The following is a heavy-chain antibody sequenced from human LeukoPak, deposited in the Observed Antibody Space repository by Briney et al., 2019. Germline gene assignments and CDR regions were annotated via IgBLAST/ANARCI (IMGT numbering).Heavy chain of an antibody. V-gene: IGHV4-59*12. CDR1: GGSISSYY. CDR3: ARGRFVTTVSGLYWYFDL. J-gene: IGHJ2*01. CDR2: IYYSGST. D-gene: IGHD4-17*01. Sequence: PLETLSLTCTVSGGSISSYYWSWIRQPPGKGLEWIGYIYYSGSTNYNPSLKSRVTISVDTSKNQFSLKLSSVTAADTAVYYCARGRFVTTVSGLYWYFDLWGRGTLVTVSS.